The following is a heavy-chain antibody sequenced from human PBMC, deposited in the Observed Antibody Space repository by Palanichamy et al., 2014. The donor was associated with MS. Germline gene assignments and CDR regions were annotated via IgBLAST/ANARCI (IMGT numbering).Heavy chain of an antibody. D-gene: IGHD1-14*01. CDR2: IKQDGSEK. V-gene: IGHV3-7*03. Sequence: EAQLVEVWGEGLVPAWGVPETLLCSSGFAFTTYWMSWVRQAPGKGLEWVANIKQDGSEKYYVDSVKGRFTISRDNAKNSVDLQMNSLRAEDTAVYYCASLMTTLIHYWGQGTLVTVSS. CDR3: ASLMTTLIHY. CDR1: GFAFTTYW. J-gene: IGHJ4*02.